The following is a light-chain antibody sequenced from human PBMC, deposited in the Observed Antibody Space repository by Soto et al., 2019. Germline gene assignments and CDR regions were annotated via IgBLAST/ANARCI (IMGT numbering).Light chain of an antibody. CDR3: NSYTSSSTHV. J-gene: IGLJ1*01. V-gene: IGLV2-14*01. Sequence: QSALTQPASVSGSPGQSITISCTGSSSDVGGHNHVSWYQQHPGKAPKLIIYEVGNRPSGVSNRFSGSKSGNTASLTISGFRAEDEADYYCNSYTSSSTHVFGTGTKLTVL. CDR1: SSDVGGHNH. CDR2: EVG.